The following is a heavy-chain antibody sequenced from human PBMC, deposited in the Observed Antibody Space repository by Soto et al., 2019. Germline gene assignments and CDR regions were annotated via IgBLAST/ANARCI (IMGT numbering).Heavy chain of an antibody. D-gene: IGHD5-12*01. J-gene: IGHJ6*02. Sequence: QVQLVQSGAEVKKPGSSVKVSCKASGGTFSSYAISWVRQAPGQGLEWMGGIIPIVGTANYAQKFQGRVTITADKSTSTAYMELSSLRSEDTAVYYCASHSHRVAPRDYYDGMDVWGQWTTVTVSS. CDR3: ASHSHRVAPRDYYDGMDV. CDR1: GGTFSSYA. CDR2: IIPIVGTA. V-gene: IGHV1-69*06.